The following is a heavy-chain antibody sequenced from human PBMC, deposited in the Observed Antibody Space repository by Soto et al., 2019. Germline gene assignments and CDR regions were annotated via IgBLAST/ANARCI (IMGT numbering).Heavy chain of an antibody. J-gene: IGHJ4*02. Sequence: QVQLVESGGGVVQPGRSLRLSCAASGFTFSNYGMHWVHQAPGKGLEWVAVIWYDGSNKYYADSVKGRFTISKDNSKNTLYLQMKSLRAEDTAVYYCARAQYSSRWYPFDYWGQGTLVTVSS. D-gene: IGHD6-13*01. V-gene: IGHV3-33*01. CDR2: IWYDGSNK. CDR3: ARAQYSSRWYPFDY. CDR1: GFTFSNYG.